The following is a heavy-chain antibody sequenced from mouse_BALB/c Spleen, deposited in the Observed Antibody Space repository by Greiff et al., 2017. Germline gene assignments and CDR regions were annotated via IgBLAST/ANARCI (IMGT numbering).Heavy chain of an antibody. Sequence: EVKVVESGGGLVKPGGSLKLSCAASGFTFSSYAMSWVRQTPEKRLEWVASISSGGSTYYPDSVKGRFTISRDNARNILYLQMSSLRSEDTAMYYCARGGGMITTFDYWGQGTTLTVSS. CDR2: ISSGGST. V-gene: IGHV5-6-5*01. J-gene: IGHJ2*01. CDR3: ARGGGMITTFDY. CDR1: GFTFSSYA. D-gene: IGHD2-4*01.